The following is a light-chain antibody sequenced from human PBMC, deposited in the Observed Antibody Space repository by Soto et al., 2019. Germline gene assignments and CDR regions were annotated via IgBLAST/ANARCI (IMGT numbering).Light chain of an antibody. CDR2: ENN. J-gene: IGLJ2*01. V-gene: IGLV1-51*02. CDR3: GTWDASLRGVV. CDR1: SSNIGNNY. Sequence: QSVLTQPPSVSAAPGQKVTISCSGTSSNIGNNYVSWYQQFPRAAPKLLIYENNKRPSGIPDRFSGSKSGTSATLGITGLQTGDEADYYCGTWDASLRGVVFGGGTKVTVL.